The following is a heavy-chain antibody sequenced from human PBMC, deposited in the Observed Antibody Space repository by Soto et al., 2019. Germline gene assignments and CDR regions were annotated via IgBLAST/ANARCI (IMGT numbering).Heavy chain of an antibody. J-gene: IGHJ6*03. CDR2: ISAYTGNT. V-gene: IGHV1-18*01. D-gene: IGHD6-6*01. Sequence: SLKDSCKASGYNFTSYGISWVRQAPGQGLEWMGWISAYTGNTNCAQKLQGRVTMTTDTSTSTAYMELRSLRSDDTALYYCAREFGSSSRFYYYMDVWGKGTSVTGSS. CDR1: GYNFTSYG. CDR3: AREFGSSSRFYYYMDV.